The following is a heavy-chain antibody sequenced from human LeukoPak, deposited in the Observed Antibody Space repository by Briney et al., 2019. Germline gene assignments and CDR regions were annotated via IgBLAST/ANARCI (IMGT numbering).Heavy chain of an antibody. Sequence: SETLSLTCTVSGGSISSYYWGWIRQPPGKGLQWIGSINYSGNTYYNPSLKSRVTISVDTSKNQFSLKLSSVTAADTAVYYCARHQYDYVWGSYRPSWFDPWGQGTLVTVSS. CDR1: GGSISSYY. CDR3: ARHQYDYVWGSYRPSWFDP. V-gene: IGHV4-39*01. D-gene: IGHD3-16*02. CDR2: INYSGNT. J-gene: IGHJ5*02.